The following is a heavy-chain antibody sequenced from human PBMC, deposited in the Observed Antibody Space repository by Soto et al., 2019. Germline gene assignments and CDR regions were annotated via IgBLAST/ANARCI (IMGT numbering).Heavy chain of an antibody. V-gene: IGHV1-18*01. J-gene: IGHJ5*02. CDR1: CYTLSSYG. Sequence: APVKVSCQASCYTLSSYGFSWGGQAPGQGLEWMGWISAYNGNTNYAQKLQGRVTMTTDTSTSTAYMELRSLRSDDTAVYYCAREMTTVTTGWFDPWGQGTLVTVSS. CDR3: AREMTTVTTGWFDP. D-gene: IGHD4-17*01. CDR2: ISAYNGNT.